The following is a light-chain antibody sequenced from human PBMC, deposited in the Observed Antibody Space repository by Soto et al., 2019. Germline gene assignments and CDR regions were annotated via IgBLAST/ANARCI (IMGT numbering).Light chain of an antibody. V-gene: IGKV3-20*01. Sequence: EIVLTQSPCTLSLSPGERATLSCRASQSISSSYLAWYQQKPGQAPRLLIYGASSRATGIPDRFSGSGSGTDFTLTINRLEPEDFAVYYCQQYGSSPSFGGGTKVDIK. CDR2: GAS. J-gene: IGKJ4*01. CDR1: QSISSSY. CDR3: QQYGSSPS.